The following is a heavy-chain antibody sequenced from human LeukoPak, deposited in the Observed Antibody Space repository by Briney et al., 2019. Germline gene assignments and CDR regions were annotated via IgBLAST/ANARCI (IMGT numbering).Heavy chain of an antibody. J-gene: IGHJ4*02. V-gene: IGHV3-23*01. D-gene: IGHD1-1*01. CDR1: GFTFNSYA. CDR3: AKVRSGSANWALRIFDN. CDR2: ISGSGDNT. Sequence: AGGSLRLSCAASGFTFNSYAINWVRQAPGKGLEWVSAISGSGDNTYYADSVKGRFTISRDNSNNTLYVQMNRLRAEDTAVYYCAKVRSGSANWALRIFDNWGQGTLVTVSS.